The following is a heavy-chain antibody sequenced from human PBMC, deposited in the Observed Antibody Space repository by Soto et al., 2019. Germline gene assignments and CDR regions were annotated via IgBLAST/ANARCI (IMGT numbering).Heavy chain of an antibody. J-gene: IGHJ4*02. V-gene: IGHV4-31*03. CDR2: IYYSGST. CDR1: GGSISSGGYY. CDR3: ARDSDCSGGSCYDKVGYYFDY. Sequence: QVQLQESGPGLVKPSQTLSLTCTVSGGSISSGGYYWSWIRQHPGKGLEWIGYIYYSGSTYYNPYLKSRVTISVDTSKNQFSLKLSSVTAADTAVYYCARDSDCSGGSCYDKVGYYFDYWGQGTLVTVSS. D-gene: IGHD2-15*01.